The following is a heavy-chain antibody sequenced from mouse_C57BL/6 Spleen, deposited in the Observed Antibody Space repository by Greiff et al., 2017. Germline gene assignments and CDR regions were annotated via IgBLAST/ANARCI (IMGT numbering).Heavy chain of an antibody. CDR2: INPNNGGT. V-gene: IGHV1-18*01. CDR3: ARGRGLRRGAWFAY. J-gene: IGHJ3*01. D-gene: IGHD2-2*01. Sequence: VQLKQSGPELVKPGASVKIPCKASGYTFTDYNMDWVKQSHGKSLEWIGDINPNNGGTIYNQKFKGKATLTVDKSSSTAYMELRSLTSEDTAVYYCARGRGLRRGAWFAYWGQGTLVTVSA. CDR1: GYTFTDYN.